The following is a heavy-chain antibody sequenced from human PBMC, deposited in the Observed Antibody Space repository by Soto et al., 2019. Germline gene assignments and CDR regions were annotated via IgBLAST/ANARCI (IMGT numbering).Heavy chain of an antibody. D-gene: IGHD3-16*01. CDR1: GYTFTSYG. V-gene: IGHV1-18*01. CDR2: ISAYNGNT. CDR3: ARTLMITFGGPIDY. Sequence: ASLKVSCKSSGYTFTSYGISWARQAPGQGLEWMGWISAYNGNTNYAQKLQGRVTMTTDTSTSTAYMELRSLRSDDTAVYYCARTLMITFGGPIDYWGQGTLVTSPQ. J-gene: IGHJ4*02.